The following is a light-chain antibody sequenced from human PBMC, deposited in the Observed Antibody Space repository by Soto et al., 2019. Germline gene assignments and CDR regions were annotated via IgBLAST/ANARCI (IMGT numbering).Light chain of an antibody. CDR1: SSDVGSYNL. Sequence: QSALTQPASVSGSPGQSITISCTGTSSDVGSYNLVSWYQQHLGKAPKLMIYEGSKRPSGVSNRFSGSKSGNTASLTISGLQAEDEADYYCCSYSGSSTRVVFGGGTKLTVL. J-gene: IGLJ2*01. CDR3: CSYSGSSTRVV. CDR2: EGS. V-gene: IGLV2-23*01.